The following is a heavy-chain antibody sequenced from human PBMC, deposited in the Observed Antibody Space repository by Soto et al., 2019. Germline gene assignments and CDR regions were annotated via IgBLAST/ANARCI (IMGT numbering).Heavy chain of an antibody. D-gene: IGHD6-25*01. Sequence: QVQLVQSGAEVKKPGASVKVSCKASGYTFTSYYMHWVRQAPGQGLEWMGIINPSGGSTSYAQKFQGRVNMTRDTSTSTVDMELSSLRSEDTAVYYCARKGQRGASDIWGQGTMVTVSS. V-gene: IGHV1-46*01. CDR2: INPSGGST. CDR3: ARKGQRGASDI. J-gene: IGHJ3*02. CDR1: GYTFTSYY.